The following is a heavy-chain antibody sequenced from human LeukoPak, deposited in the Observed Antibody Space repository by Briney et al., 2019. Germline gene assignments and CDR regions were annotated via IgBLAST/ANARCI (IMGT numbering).Heavy chain of an antibody. D-gene: IGHD6-19*01. J-gene: IGHJ4*02. Sequence: SETLSLTCAVSGYFMSSGYYWGWIRQPPGKGLEWIGSIYHSGGTFYNPSLKSRVTISVDTSKSQFSLILSSVTVADTAVYYCAATPPYSSNYVSWGQGTLVTVSS. V-gene: IGHV4-38-2*01. CDR2: IYHSGGT. CDR1: GYFMSSGYY. CDR3: AATPPYSSNYVS.